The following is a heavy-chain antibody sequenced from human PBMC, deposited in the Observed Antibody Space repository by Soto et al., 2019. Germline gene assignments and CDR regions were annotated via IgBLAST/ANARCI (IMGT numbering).Heavy chain of an antibody. CDR2: IIPIFGTA. J-gene: IGHJ6*01. Sequence: GASVKVSCKASGGTFSSYAISWVRPAPGQGLEKMRGIIPIFGTANYAQKFQGRVTITADESTSTAYMDLRSLRSDDTAVYYCDRDKGITTFGVYCMNYYGMDVWGQGTTVTVSS. D-gene: IGHD3-3*01. CDR1: GGTFSSYA. V-gene: IGHV1-69*13. CDR3: DRDKGITTFGVYCMNYYGMDV.